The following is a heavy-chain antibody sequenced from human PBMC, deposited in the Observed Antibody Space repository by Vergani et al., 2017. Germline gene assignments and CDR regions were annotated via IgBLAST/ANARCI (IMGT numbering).Heavy chain of an antibody. CDR3: AKDIGCSGGSCYSGYYYYGMDV. J-gene: IGHJ6*02. V-gene: IGHV3-20*04. CDR2: INWNGGST. Sequence: EVQLVESGGGVVRPGGSLRLSCAASGFTFDDYGMSWVRQAPGKGLEWVSGINWNGGSTGYADSVKGRFTISRDNAKNSLYLQMNSLRAEDTALYYCAKDIGCSGGSCYSGYYYYGMDVWGQGTTVTVSS. CDR1: GFTFDDYG. D-gene: IGHD2-15*01.